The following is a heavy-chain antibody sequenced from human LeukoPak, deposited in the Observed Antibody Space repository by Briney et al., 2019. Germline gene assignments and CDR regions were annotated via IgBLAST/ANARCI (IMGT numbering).Heavy chain of an antibody. V-gene: IGHV3-49*04. CDR2: IRSKAYGGTT. Sequence: GGSLRLSCAASGFTFSSYAMSWVRQAPGKGLEWVGFIRSKAYGGTTEYAASVKGRFTISRDDSKSIAYLQMNSLKTEDTAVYYCTRDSAGTTHYWGRGTLVTVSS. CDR1: GFTFSSYA. D-gene: IGHD1-1*01. J-gene: IGHJ4*02. CDR3: TRDSAGTTHY.